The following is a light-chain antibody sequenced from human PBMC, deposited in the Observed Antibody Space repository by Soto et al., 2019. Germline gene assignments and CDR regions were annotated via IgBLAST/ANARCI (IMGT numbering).Light chain of an antibody. CDR3: ETWDSNSWV. Sequence: QTVVTQSSSASASLGSSVKLTCTLSSGHSSYIIAWHQQQPGKAPRYLMKLEASGSYNKGSGVPDHFSGSSSGADRYLAISNLQFEDEADYYCETWDSNSWVFGGGTKLTVL. CDR1: SGHSSYI. CDR2: LEASGSY. V-gene: IGLV4-60*02. J-gene: IGLJ3*02.